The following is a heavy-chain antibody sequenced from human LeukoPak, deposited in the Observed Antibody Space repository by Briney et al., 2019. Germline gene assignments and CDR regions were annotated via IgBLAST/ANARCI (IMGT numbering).Heavy chain of an antibody. Sequence: SETLSLTCTVSGGSISSYYWSWIRQPAGKGLEWIGRLYTSGSTNYNPSLKSRVTMSGDTSKNQLSLKLRSVTAADTAVYYCARDRDYYDSSGYWTPLDYWGQGTLVIVSS. CDR2: LYTSGST. D-gene: IGHD3-22*01. V-gene: IGHV4-4*07. CDR1: GGSISSYY. CDR3: ARDRDYYDSSGYWTPLDY. J-gene: IGHJ4*02.